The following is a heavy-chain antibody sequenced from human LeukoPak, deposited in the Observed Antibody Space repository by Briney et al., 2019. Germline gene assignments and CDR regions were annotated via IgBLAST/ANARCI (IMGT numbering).Heavy chain of an antibody. CDR1: GYTFTNYF. D-gene: IGHD2-8*02. CDR2: INPIGGTT. Sequence: ASVKISCKTSGYTFTNYFLHWVRRAPGQGLEWMGIINPIGGTTTYAEKFQGRVDMTADTSTTTVYMEVISLRSEDTAVYHCAREGWTTGPLFDYWGQGSLVTVSS. J-gene: IGHJ4*02. V-gene: IGHV1-46*01. CDR3: AREGWTTGPLFDY.